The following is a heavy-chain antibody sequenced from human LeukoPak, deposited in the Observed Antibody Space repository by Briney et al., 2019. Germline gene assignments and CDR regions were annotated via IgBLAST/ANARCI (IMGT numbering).Heavy chain of an antibody. V-gene: IGHV3-7*01. Sequence: PGGSLRLSCAASGFTFSGYWMSWVCQTPEKGLEWEANIKQDGYEKYYVDSVKGRFTISRDNAKNSLYLQMNSLRADDTAVYYCARDKIVGPTTLDYWGQGTLVTVSS. J-gene: IGHJ4*02. CDR1: GFTFSGYW. D-gene: IGHD1-26*01. CDR3: ARDKIVGPTTLDY. CDR2: IKQDGYEK.